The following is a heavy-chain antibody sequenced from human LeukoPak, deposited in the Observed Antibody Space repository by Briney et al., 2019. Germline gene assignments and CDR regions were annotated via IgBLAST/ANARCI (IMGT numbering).Heavy chain of an antibody. CDR3: ARGRYCSSTSCYMFWFDP. CDR2: INHSGST. J-gene: IGHJ5*02. Sequence: PSETLSLTCTVSGDSISNSAYYWGWIRQPPGKGLEWIGEINHSGSTNYNPSLKSRVTISVDTSKNQFSLKLSSVTAADTAVYYCARGRYCSSTSCYMFWFDPWGQGTLVTVSS. CDR1: GDSISNSAYY. V-gene: IGHV4-39*07. D-gene: IGHD2-2*02.